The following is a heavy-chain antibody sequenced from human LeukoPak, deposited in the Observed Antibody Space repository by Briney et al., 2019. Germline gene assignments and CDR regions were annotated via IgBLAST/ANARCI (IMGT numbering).Heavy chain of an antibody. J-gene: IGHJ3*02. V-gene: IGHV3-20*04. CDR1: GFTFDDYG. D-gene: IGHD6-19*01. CDR3: AKDRRMGISVADDAFDI. Sequence: GGSLRLSCAASGFTFDDYGMSWVRQAPGKGLEWVSGINWNGGSTGYADSVKGRFTISRDNSKNTLFLEMNSLRTEDTAVYYCAKDRRMGISVADDAFDIWGQGTMVTVSS. CDR2: INWNGGST.